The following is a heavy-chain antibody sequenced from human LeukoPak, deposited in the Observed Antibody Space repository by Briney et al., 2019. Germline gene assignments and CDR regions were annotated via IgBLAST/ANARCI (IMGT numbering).Heavy chain of an antibody. D-gene: IGHD3-22*01. V-gene: IGHV1-8*01. CDR2: MNPNSGNT. CDR3: ARGNHYYDSSGYYLSAFDP. Sequence: ASVKVSCKASGYTFTSYDINWVRQATGQGLEWMGWMNPNSGNTGYAQKLQGRVTMTRNTSISTAYMELSSLRSEDTAVYYCARGNHYYDSSGYYLSAFDPWGQGTLVTVSS. CDR1: GYTFTSYD. J-gene: IGHJ5*02.